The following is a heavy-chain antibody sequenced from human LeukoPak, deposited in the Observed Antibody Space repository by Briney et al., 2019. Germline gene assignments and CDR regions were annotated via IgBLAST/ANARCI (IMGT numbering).Heavy chain of an antibody. D-gene: IGHD6-6*01. CDR3: AKSEEQLVSDY. J-gene: IGHJ4*02. Sequence: PGGSLRLSCAASGFTFSSYGMHWVRQAPGKGLEWVAVIWYDGSNKYYADSVKGRFTISRDNSKNTLYLQMNSLRAEDTAVYYCAKSEEQLVSDYWGQGTLVTVSS. CDR1: GFTFSSYG. V-gene: IGHV3-33*06. CDR2: IWYDGSNK.